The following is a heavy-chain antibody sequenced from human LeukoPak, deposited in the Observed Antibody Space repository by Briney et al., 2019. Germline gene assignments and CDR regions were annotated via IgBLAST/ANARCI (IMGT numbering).Heavy chain of an antibody. Sequence: ASVKVSCKASGYTFTSYYMHWVRQAPGQGLEWMGIISPSGGSTSYAQKFQGRVTMTRDTSTSTVYMELSSLRSEDTAVYYCARERVCSSTSCYKSPGDFDYWGQGTLVTVSS. V-gene: IGHV1-46*01. CDR2: ISPSGGST. CDR3: ARERVCSSTSCYKSPGDFDY. J-gene: IGHJ4*02. D-gene: IGHD2-2*02. CDR1: GYTFTSYY.